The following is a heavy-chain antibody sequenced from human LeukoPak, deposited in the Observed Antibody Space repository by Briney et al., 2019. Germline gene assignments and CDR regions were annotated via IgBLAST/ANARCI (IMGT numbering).Heavy chain of an antibody. J-gene: IGHJ5*02. CDR2: MNPNSGNT. CDR1: GYTFTSYD. Sequence: ASVKVSCKASGYTFTSYDINWVRQATGQGLEWMGWMNPNSGNTGYAQKFQGRVTMTRNTSISTAYMELSSLRSEDTAVYYCARGSYYDSSGSHNWFDLWGQGTLVTVSS. V-gene: IGHV1-8*01. CDR3: ARGSYYDSSGSHNWFDL. D-gene: IGHD3-22*01.